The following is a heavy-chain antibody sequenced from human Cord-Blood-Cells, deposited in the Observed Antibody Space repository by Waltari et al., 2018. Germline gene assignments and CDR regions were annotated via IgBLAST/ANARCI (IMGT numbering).Heavy chain of an antibody. V-gene: IGHV3-9*01. Sequence: EVQLVESGGGLVQPGRSLRLSCAASGFTFDDYAMHWVRQAPGKGLEWVSGISWNSCSIGYADSVKGRFTISRDNAKNSLYLQMNSLRAEDTALYYCAKQRDNWNYAFDIWGQGTMVTVSS. J-gene: IGHJ3*02. CDR2: ISWNSCSI. CDR3: AKQRDNWNYAFDI. D-gene: IGHD1-7*01. CDR1: GFTFDDYA.